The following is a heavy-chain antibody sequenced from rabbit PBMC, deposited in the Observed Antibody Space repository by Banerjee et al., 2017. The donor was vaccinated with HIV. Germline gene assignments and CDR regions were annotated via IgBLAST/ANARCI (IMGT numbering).Heavy chain of an antibody. CDR1: GFDFSSNT. Sequence: QEQLVESGGGLVQPEGSLTLTCKASGFDFSSNTMCWVRQAPGKGLEWIACIYAGSGSAYCASWAKGRFTISKTSSTTVTLQMTSLTAADTATYFCARDFDFWGPGTLVTVS. CDR3: ARDFDF. CDR2: IYAGSGSA. V-gene: IGHV1S45*01. J-gene: IGHJ4*01.